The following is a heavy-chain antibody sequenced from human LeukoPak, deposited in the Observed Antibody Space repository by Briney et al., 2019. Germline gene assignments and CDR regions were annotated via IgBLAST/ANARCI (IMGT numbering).Heavy chain of an antibody. Sequence: ASVKVSCKASGGTFSSYAISWVRPAPGQGLEWMGGIIPIFGTANYAQKFQGRVTITTDESTSTAYMELSSLRSEDTAVYYCATDYYDSISTTYYFDYWGQGTLVTVSS. V-gene: IGHV1-69*05. CDR2: IIPIFGTA. J-gene: IGHJ4*02. D-gene: IGHD3-22*01. CDR3: ATDYYDSISTTYYFDY. CDR1: GGTFSSYA.